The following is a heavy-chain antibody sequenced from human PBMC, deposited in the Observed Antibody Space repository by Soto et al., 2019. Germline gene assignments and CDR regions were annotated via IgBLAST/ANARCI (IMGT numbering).Heavy chain of an antibody. V-gene: IGHV4-59*01. D-gene: IGHD5-18*01. J-gene: IGHJ4*02. CDR2: IYYTGST. CDR3: ARAGGYNYHYDF. Sequence: SETLSLTCSVSGVSIRSYYWSWIRQPPGKGLEWIGYIYYTGSTNYNPSLEGRVTISMDRSSNQFSLRLSSVTAADTAVYYCARAGGYNYHYDFWGQGTLVTVSS. CDR1: GVSIRSYY.